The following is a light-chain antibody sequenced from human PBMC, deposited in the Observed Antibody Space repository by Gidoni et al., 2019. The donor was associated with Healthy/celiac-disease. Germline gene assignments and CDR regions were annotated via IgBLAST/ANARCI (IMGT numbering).Light chain of an antibody. CDR2: AAS. V-gene: IGKV1-39*01. CDR1: QSISSY. CDR3: QQSYSTRWT. J-gene: IGKJ1*01. Sequence: DIQMTQSPSSLPASVGDRVTITCRASQSISSYLKWYQQKPGKAPKLLIYAASSLRSGGPSRFSGSCSGTYFTLTISILQADDVSTYYCQQSYSTRWTFGPXTKVEIK.